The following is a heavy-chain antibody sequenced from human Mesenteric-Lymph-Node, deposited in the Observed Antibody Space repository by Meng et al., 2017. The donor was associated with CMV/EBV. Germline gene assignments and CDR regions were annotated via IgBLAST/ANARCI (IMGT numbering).Heavy chain of an antibody. CDR2: INWNGGGT. CDR1: GFTFDDYG. D-gene: IGHD2-2*02. J-gene: IGHJ3*01. Sequence: GESLKISCAASGFTFDDYGMHWVRQVPGRGLEWVSGINWNGGGTGYADSLTGRFIISRDNAKNSLYLQMNSLRADDTALYYCARGRGVSCYICGFDLWGQGTMVTVSS. V-gene: IGHV3-20*04. CDR3: ARGRGVSCYICGFDL.